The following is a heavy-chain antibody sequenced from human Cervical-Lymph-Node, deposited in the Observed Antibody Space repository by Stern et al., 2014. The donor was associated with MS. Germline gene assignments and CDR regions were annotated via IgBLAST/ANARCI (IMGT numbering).Heavy chain of an antibody. CDR3: ARATDL. J-gene: IGHJ5*02. CDR2: IYYSGTT. CDR1: GASITSYY. Sequence: VQLVESGPGLLRPSETLSLTCTVSGASITSYYWSWIRQPPGKGLEWIGYIYYSGTTNHNASLKGRVAISIDTSKTQFSLRLSSVTAADTAVYYCARATDLWGQGTLVTVSS. V-gene: IGHV4-59*01.